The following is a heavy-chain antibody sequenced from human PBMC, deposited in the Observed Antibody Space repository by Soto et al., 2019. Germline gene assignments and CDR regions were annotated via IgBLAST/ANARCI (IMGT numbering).Heavy chain of an antibody. CDR3: AKDPWGYLGYFDY. V-gene: IGHV3-23*01. J-gene: IGHJ4*02. D-gene: IGHD1-26*01. Sequence: EVQLLESGGGLVQPGGSLRLSCAASGFTFSSYAMSWVRQAPGKGLEWVSAISGSGGSTYYADSVKGGFTISRDNSKNTLYLQMNSLRAEDTAVYYCAKDPWGYLGYFDYWGQGTLVTVSS. CDR1: GFTFSSYA. CDR2: ISGSGGST.